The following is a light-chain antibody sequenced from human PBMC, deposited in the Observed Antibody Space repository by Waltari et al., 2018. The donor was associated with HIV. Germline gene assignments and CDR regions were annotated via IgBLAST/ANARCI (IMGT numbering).Light chain of an antibody. V-gene: IGKV4-1*01. CDR1: QSVFFGSNNKNY. Sequence: IVMTQSPDSLTVSLGERATINCKSSQSVFFGSNNKNYLAWYQQKPGQPPKLLFYWASTRESGVPDRFSVSGSGTDFTLTISSLRTEDVAVYYCQQYFTVRPTFGGGTKVEI. CDR3: QQYFTVRPT. CDR2: WAS. J-gene: IGKJ4*01.